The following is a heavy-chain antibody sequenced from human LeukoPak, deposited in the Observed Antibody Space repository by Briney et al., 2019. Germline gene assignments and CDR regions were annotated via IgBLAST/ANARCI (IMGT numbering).Heavy chain of an antibody. Sequence: GGSLRLSCAASGFSFSSYAMSWVRQAPGKGLEWASTISGFGGSTYYAGSVKGRFTISRDNSKNTLYLQINSLRAEDTAIYYCAKDPVEGTLVRGIIMTFDYWGQGVLVTVSS. CDR1: GFSFSSYA. CDR3: AKDPVEGTLVRGIIMTFDY. J-gene: IGHJ4*02. CDR2: ISGFGGST. D-gene: IGHD3-10*01. V-gene: IGHV3-23*01.